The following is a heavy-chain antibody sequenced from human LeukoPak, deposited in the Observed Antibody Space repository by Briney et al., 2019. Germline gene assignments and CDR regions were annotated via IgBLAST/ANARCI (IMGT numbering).Heavy chain of an antibody. Sequence: ASVKVSCKASGHTFTSYDINWVRQATGQGLEWMGWMNPNSGNTGYAQKFQGRVTMTRDTSISTAYMELSRLRSDDTAVYYCARAGLSMVRGGLFGYWGQGTLVTVSS. D-gene: IGHD3-10*01. J-gene: IGHJ4*02. CDR1: GHTFTSYD. V-gene: IGHV1-8*02. CDR3: ARAGLSMVRGGLFGY. CDR2: MNPNSGNT.